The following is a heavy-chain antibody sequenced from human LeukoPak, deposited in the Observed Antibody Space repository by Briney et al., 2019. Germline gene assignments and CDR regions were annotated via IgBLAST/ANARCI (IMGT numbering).Heavy chain of an antibody. CDR1: GGSISSYY. CDR3: AREGIAAAGTRMDDAFDI. CDR2: IYYSGST. D-gene: IGHD6-13*01. V-gene: IGHV4-59*12. J-gene: IGHJ3*02. Sequence: PSETLSLTCTVSGGSISSYYWSWIRQPPGKGLEWIGYIYYSGSTNYNPSLKSRVTISVDRSKNQFSLKLSSVTAADTAVYYCAREGIAAAGTRMDDAFDIWGQGTMVTVSS.